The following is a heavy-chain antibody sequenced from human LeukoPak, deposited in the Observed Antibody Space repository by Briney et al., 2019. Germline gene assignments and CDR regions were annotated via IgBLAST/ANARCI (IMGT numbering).Heavy chain of an antibody. V-gene: IGHV4-59*05. CDR1: GFTVSSKY. CDR2: IYYSGSA. J-gene: IGHJ4*02. Sequence: GSLRLSCAASGFTVSSKYMSWVRQPPGKGLEWIGSIYYSGSAYYNPSLKSRVTISVDTSRNQFSLRLSSLTAADTAMYFCAKSLYDYRSGTYFRPFDYWGQGTLVTVSS. D-gene: IGHD3-10*01. CDR3: AKSLYDYRSGTYFRPFDY.